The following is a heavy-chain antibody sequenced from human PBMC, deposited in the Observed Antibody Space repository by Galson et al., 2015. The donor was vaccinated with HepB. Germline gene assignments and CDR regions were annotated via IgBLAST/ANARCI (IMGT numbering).Heavy chain of an antibody. CDR3: ARDLYRTWSGVYEYYYMDV. J-gene: IGHJ6*03. V-gene: IGHV3-7*03. CDR1: GFTSSSYW. Sequence: SLRLSCAASGFTSSSYWMSWVRQAPGKGLEWVANIKQDGSEKYYVDSVKGRFTMSRDNAKNSLYLQMNSLRAEDTAVYYCARDLYRTWSGVYEYYYMDVWGKGTTVTVSS. D-gene: IGHD6-6*01. CDR2: IKQDGSEK.